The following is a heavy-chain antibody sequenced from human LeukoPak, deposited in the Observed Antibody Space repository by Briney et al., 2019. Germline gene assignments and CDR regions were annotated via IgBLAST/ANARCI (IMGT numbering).Heavy chain of an antibody. CDR1: GLTFSTYT. CDR2: ISSSSSYI. Sequence: GGSLRLSCAASGLTFSTYTINWVRQAPGKGLEWVSSISSSSSYIYYADSVKGRFTISRDNAKNSLYLQMNSLKTEDTAVYYCTKTMVRGVMLRYYFDYWGQGTLVTVSS. V-gene: IGHV3-21*03. D-gene: IGHD3-10*01. J-gene: IGHJ4*02. CDR3: TKTMVRGVMLRYYFDY.